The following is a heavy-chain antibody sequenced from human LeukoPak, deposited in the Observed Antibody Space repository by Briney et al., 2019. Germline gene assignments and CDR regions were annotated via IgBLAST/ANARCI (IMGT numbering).Heavy chain of an antibody. CDR3: AGGEIAAVRHY. J-gene: IGHJ4*02. V-gene: IGHV3-66*01. CDR1: GFTVRNNY. D-gene: IGHD6-13*01. CDR2: LYGGGAT. Sequence: PGGSLRLSCAASGFTVRNNYMTWLRQGPGKGLEWVSVLYGGGATYYADSVKGRFSISRDKSKNTLYLQMNSLRVEDTAMYYCAGGEIAAVRHYWGQGTLVTVSS.